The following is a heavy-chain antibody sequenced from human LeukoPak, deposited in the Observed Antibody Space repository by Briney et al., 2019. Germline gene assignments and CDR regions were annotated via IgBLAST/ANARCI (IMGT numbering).Heavy chain of an antibody. J-gene: IGHJ4*02. CDR3: AREVSNDSSGFDY. CDR2: IYYSGST. D-gene: IGHD3-22*01. CDR1: GGSISSYY. V-gene: IGHV4-59*01. Sequence: SETLSLTCTVSGGSISSYYWSWIRQPPGKGLEWIGYIYYSGSTNYNPSLKSRVTISVDTSKNQFSLKLSSVTAADTAVYYCAREVSNDSSGFDYWGQGTLVTVSS.